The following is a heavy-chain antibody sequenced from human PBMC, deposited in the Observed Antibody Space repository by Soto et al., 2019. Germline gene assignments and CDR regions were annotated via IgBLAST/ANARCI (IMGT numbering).Heavy chain of an antibody. D-gene: IGHD3-16*01. CDR1: GFTFSNHV. J-gene: IGHJ4*02. V-gene: IGHV3-23*01. CDR2: INSRGDNT. Sequence: VQLLESGGALVQPGGSLRLSCAASGFTFSNHVMSWVRQAPGKGPEWVSSINSRGDNTYYAGSVRGRFTISRDNSKSTLYLQMNSLRAEDTAVYYCGNGLENHYNYDYWGQGTLVTVSS. CDR3: GNGLENHYNYDY.